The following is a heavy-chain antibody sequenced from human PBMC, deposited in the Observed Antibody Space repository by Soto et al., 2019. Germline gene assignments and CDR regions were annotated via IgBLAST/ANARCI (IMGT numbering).Heavy chain of an antibody. J-gene: IGHJ5*02. D-gene: IGHD2-2*02. V-gene: IGHV5-51*01. Sequence: GESLKISCQGSGYSFTSYWIGWVRQMPGKGLEWMGIIYPGDSDTRYSPSFQGQVTISADKSISTAYLQWSSLKASDTAMYYCARYLQDALCPIVLVPAAIGNGFDPWGQGTLVTVAS. CDR1: GYSFTSYW. CDR3: ARYLQDALCPIVLVPAAIGNGFDP. CDR2: IYPGDSDT.